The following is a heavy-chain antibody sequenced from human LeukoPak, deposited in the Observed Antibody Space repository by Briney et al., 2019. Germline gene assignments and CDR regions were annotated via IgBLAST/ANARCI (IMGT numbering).Heavy chain of an antibody. CDR2: IYYTGST. CDR1: GGSISSSSYY. J-gene: IGHJ4*02. V-gene: IGHV4-39*07. D-gene: IGHD6-6*01. CDR3: ARFDYSSSSYYFDY. Sequence: SETLSLTCTVSGGSISSSSYYWGWIRQPPGKGLEWIGSIYYTGSTYYNPSLKSRVTISVDTSKNQFSLNLTSVTAADTAVYYCARFDYSSSSYYFDYWGQGTLVTVSS.